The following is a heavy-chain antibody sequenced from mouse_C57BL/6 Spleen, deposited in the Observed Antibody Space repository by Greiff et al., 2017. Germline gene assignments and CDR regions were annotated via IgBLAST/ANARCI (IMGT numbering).Heavy chain of an antibody. D-gene: IGHD2-2*01. J-gene: IGHJ4*01. CDR2: INPSSGYT. Sequence: VQRVESGAELARPGASVKMSCKASGYTFTSYTMHWVQQRPGQGLEWIGYINPSSGYTKYNQKFKDKATLTADKSSSTAYMQLSSLTAEDSAVYYCARYGYDNYAMVYWGQGTLVTVSS. CDR1: GYTFTSYT. CDR3: ARYGYDNYAMVY. V-gene: IGHV1-4*01.